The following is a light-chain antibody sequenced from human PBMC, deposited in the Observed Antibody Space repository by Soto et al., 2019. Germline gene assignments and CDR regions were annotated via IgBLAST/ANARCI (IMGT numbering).Light chain of an antibody. CDR2: EVS. CDR3: SSYAGSNNLV. CDR1: SSDVGGYNY. J-gene: IGLJ2*01. V-gene: IGLV2-8*01. Sequence: QSVLTQPPSASGSPGQSVTISCTGTSSDVGGYNYVSWYQQHPGKAPKLMIYEVSKRPSGVPDRFSGSKSGNTASLTVSGLQAEDEADYYCSSYAGSNNLVFGGGTKLPS.